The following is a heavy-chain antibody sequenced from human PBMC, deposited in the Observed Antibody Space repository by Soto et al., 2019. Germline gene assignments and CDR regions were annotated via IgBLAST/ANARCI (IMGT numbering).Heavy chain of an antibody. CDR2: TSPILRVA. CDR1: EAPLNSYT. J-gene: IGHJ5*02. D-gene: IGHD2-15*01. V-gene: IGHV1-69*02. Sequence: QFKRLQSGAEVRNPGSSLKSSGKASEAPLNSYTISWVRQPPGKGLEWWGRTSPILRVAKYATNFQGRVTITADKATRTAYMELSSLRSEDTAVYYCAVGYCSGGNCYSELYNRFDPWGQGTLVTVSS. CDR3: AVGYCSGGNCYSELYNRFDP.